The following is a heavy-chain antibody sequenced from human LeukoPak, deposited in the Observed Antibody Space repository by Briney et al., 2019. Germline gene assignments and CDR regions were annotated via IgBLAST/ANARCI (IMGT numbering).Heavy chain of an antibody. CDR3: ARGRVRITFGGVIVMPPYFDY. CDR1: GGSFSDFY. D-gene: IGHD3-16*02. CDR2: INHSGST. V-gene: IGHV4-34*01. J-gene: IGHJ4*02. Sequence: PSETLSLTCAVYGGSFSDFYCTWIRQPPGKGLEWIGEINHSGSTNYNPSLKSRVTISVDTSKNQFSLKLSSVTAADTAVYYCARGRVRITFGGVIVMPPYFDYWGQGTLVTVSS.